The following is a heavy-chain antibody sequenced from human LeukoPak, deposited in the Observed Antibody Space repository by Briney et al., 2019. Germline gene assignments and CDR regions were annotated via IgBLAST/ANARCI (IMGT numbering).Heavy chain of an antibody. CDR1: GFTFSSYS. CDR3: ARDWGSSNY. CDR2: ISSSSSTI. D-gene: IGHD3-16*01. V-gene: IGHV3-48*04. J-gene: IGHJ4*02. Sequence: PGGSLRLSCAASGFTFSSYSMNWVHQAPGKGLEWVSYISSSSSTIYYADSVKGRFTISRDNAKNSLYLQMNSLRAEDTAVYYCARDWGSSNYWGQGTLVTVSS.